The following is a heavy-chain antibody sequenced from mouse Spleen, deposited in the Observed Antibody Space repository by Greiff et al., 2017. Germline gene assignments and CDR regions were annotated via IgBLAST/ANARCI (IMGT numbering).Heavy chain of an antibody. V-gene: IGHV5-17*01. J-gene: IGHJ4*01. D-gene: IGHD2-4*01. Sequence: EVMLVESGGGLVKPGGSLKLSCAASGFTFSDYGMYWVRQAPEKGLEWVAYISSGSSTIYYADTVKGRFTISRDNAKNILFLQMTSLRSEDTAMYYCASMITTDAMDYWGQGTSVTVSS. CDR2: ISSGSSTI. CDR3: ASMITTDAMDY. CDR1: GFTFSDYG.